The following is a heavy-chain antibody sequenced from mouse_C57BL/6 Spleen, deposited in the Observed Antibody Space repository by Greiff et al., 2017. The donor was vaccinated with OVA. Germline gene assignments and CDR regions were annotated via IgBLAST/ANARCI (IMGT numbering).Heavy chain of an antibody. CDR1: GYTFTSYW. Sequence: VKLQQPGAELVRPGSSVKLSCKASGYTFTSYWMHWVKQRPIQGLEWIGNIDPSDSETHYNQKFKDKATLTVDKSSSTAYMQRSSLTSEDSAVYDCARESYYYGSTYDFDYWGQGTTLTVSS. V-gene: IGHV1-52*01. CDR3: ARESYYYGSTYDFDY. CDR2: IDPSDSET. J-gene: IGHJ2*01. D-gene: IGHD1-1*01.